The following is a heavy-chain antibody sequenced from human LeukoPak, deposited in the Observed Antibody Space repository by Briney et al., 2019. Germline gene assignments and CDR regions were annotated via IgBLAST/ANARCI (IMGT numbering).Heavy chain of an antibody. Sequence: GGSLRLSCAASGFTFSDYNMRWIRQAPGKGLEWVSSISRSGSNKYYADSVKGRFTISRDNAKNSLFLRMNSLRAEDTAVYYCARVLRYCSGGNCYSGGLGYMDVWGKGTTVTISS. V-gene: IGHV3-11*01. CDR1: GFTFSDYN. CDR3: ARVLRYCSGGNCYSGGLGYMDV. J-gene: IGHJ6*03. D-gene: IGHD2-15*01. CDR2: ISRSGSNK.